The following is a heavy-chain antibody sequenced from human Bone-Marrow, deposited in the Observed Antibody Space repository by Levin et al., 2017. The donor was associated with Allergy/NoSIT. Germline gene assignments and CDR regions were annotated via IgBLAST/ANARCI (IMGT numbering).Heavy chain of an antibody. J-gene: IGHJ3*02. CDR2: INTAGDT. Sequence: LGESLKISCAASGFTFSSYDMHWVRQATGKGLAWISGINTAGDTYYPDSVKGRFTISREYAKNSLFLQMNSLTAGDTAVYYCARVHRGAFDIWGQGTVVTVSS. V-gene: IGHV3-13*01. CDR3: ARVHRGAFDI. D-gene: IGHD3-10*01. CDR1: GFTFSSYD.